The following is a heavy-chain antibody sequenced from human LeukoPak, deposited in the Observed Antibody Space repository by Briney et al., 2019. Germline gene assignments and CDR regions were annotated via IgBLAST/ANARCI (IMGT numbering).Heavy chain of an antibody. Sequence: GGSLRLSCAASGFTFSSYAMSWVRQAPGKGLEWVSAISGSASSTYHADSVKGRFTISRDNSKTTLHLQMSSLRADDTAIYYCAKDGGGWYTSGWYYFDYWGQGTLVTASS. CDR2: ISGSASST. CDR3: AKDGGGWYTSGWYYFDY. J-gene: IGHJ4*02. CDR1: GFTFSSYA. D-gene: IGHD6-19*01. V-gene: IGHV3-23*01.